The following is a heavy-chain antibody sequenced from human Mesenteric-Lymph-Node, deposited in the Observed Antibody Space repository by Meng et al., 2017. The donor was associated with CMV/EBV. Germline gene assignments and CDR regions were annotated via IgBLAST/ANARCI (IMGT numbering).Heavy chain of an antibody. CDR3: AKQKYGYGDYPLLD. CDR2: ISWNSGSI. CDR1: GFTFDDYA. D-gene: IGHD4-17*01. V-gene: IGHV3-9*01. J-gene: IGHJ4*02. Sequence: SLKISCAASGFTFDDYAMHWVRQAPGKGLEWVSGISWNSGSIGYADSVKGRFTISRDNAKNSLYLQMNSLTPDDTAVYYCAKQKYGYGDYPLLDWGQGTLVTVSS.